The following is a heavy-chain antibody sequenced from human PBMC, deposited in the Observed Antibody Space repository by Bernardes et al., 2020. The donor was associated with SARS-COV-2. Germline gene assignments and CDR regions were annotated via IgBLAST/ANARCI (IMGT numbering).Heavy chain of an antibody. J-gene: IGHJ4*02. CDR3: LRGPSAGYGRFEY. CDR1: GFTFSTYW. CDR2: INSDGRTT. Sequence: GSLRLSCAASGFTFSTYWMHWVRQAPGKGLVWVSRINSDGRTTSYADSVQGRFTISRDNAKNTLYLQMNSLRAEDTAVYYCLRGPSAGYGRFEYWGQGTVVTVSS. D-gene: IGHD5-12*01. V-gene: IGHV3-74*01.